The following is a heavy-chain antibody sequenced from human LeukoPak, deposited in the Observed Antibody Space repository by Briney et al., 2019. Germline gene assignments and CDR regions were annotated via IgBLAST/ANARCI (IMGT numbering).Heavy chain of an antibody. Sequence: PGGSLRLSCAASGFTFSSYGIHWVRQAPGKELEWVAVIWYDGSNKYYADSVRGRFTISRDNSKNTVYLQMNSLRAEDTAVYYCARVSPEILVVTGTGAPDYWGQGTLVTVSS. CDR3: ARVSPEILVVTGTGAPDY. CDR1: GFTFSSYG. V-gene: IGHV3-33*01. J-gene: IGHJ4*02. CDR2: IWYDGSNK. D-gene: IGHD2-21*02.